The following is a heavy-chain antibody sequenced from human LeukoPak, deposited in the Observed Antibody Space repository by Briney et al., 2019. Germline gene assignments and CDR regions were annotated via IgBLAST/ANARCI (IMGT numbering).Heavy chain of an antibody. CDR2: LKSKTDGETS. Sequence: KTGGSLRLSCEASGITFSDAWMSWVRQVPGKGLEWIALLKSKTDGETSDYAAPVEGRFTVSRNDAENTLFLQMDSLKIDDTAVYYCIANLDYWGQGTLVTVSS. J-gene: IGHJ4*02. CDR3: IANLDY. V-gene: IGHV3-15*01. D-gene: IGHD1-1*01. CDR1: GITFSDAW.